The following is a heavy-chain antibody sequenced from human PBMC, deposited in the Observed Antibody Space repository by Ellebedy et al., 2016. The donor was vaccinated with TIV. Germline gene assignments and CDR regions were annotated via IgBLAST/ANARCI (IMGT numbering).Heavy chain of an antibody. CDR2: FSAYNGNT. CDR3: ARGYQYNGMDV. J-gene: IGHJ6*02. Sequence: AASVKVSCKASGYTFTSYGISWVRQARGQGLEWMGWFSAYNGNTNYAQKLQGRVTMTTDTSTSTAYMELRSLRSDDTAVYDCARGYQYNGMDVWGQGTTVTVSS. CDR1: GYTFTSYG. V-gene: IGHV1-18*04.